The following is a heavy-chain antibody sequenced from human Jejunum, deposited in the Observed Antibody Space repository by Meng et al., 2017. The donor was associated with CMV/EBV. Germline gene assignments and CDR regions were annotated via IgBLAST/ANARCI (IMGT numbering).Heavy chain of an antibody. V-gene: IGHV1-2*02. D-gene: IGHD1-26*01. CDR1: EDTFTDYY. CDR2: INPNTGDT. Sequence: EDTFTDYYMQWVRQAPGQGLEWMGWINPNTGDTNYAQKFQGRVTMTRDMSINTVYMELTRLRSDDTAVYYCAKDGGSYLDYYFDYWGQGTLVTVSS. J-gene: IGHJ4*02. CDR3: AKDGGSYLDYYFDY.